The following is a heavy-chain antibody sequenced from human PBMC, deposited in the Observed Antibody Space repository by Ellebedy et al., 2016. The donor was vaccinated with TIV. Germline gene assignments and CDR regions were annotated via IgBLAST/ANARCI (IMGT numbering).Heavy chain of an antibody. CDR1: GGSFSGYY. V-gene: IGHV4-34*01. CDR2: INHSGST. CDR3: ARGGPNSGFLEWLLSSHNWFDP. Sequence: SETLSLXCAVYGGSFSGYYWSWIRQPPGKGLEWIGEINHSGSTNYNPSLKSRVTISVDTSKNQFSLKLSSVTAADTAVYYCARGGPNSGFLEWLLSSHNWFDPWGQGTLVTVSS. D-gene: IGHD3-3*01. J-gene: IGHJ5*02.